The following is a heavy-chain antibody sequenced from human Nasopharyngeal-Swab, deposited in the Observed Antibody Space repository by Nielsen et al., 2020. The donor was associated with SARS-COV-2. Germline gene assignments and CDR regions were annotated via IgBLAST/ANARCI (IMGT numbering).Heavy chain of an antibody. Sequence: WVRQAPGQGLEWMGWMNPNSGNTGYAQKFQGRVTMTRNTSISTAYMELSSLRSEDTAVYYCARANNLITMIVVVIPGRGPLDYWGQGTLVTVSS. CDR2: MNPNSGNT. V-gene: IGHV1-8*01. CDR3: ARANNLITMIVVVIPGRGPLDY. D-gene: IGHD3-22*01. J-gene: IGHJ4*02.